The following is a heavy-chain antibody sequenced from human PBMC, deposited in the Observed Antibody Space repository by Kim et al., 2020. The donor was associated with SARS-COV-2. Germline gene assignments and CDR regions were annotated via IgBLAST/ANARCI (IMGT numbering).Heavy chain of an antibody. V-gene: IGHV4-34*01. CDR2: INYSGST. Sequence: SETLSLTCAVYGVSFSGYYWSWIRQPPGKGLEWIGEINYSGSTNYNPSLKSRVTISVDTSKNQFSLKLSSVTAADTAVYYCAGGRGGTTVVTLGLGYYYYYGMDVWGQGTTVTVSS. CDR3: AGGRGGTTVVTLGLGYYYYYGMDV. D-gene: IGHD4-17*01. J-gene: IGHJ6*02. CDR1: GVSFSGYY.